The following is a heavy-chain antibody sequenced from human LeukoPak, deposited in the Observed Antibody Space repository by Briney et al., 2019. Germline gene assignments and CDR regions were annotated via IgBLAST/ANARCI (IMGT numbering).Heavy chain of an antibody. D-gene: IGHD3-16*02. CDR3: ARDNAAVWGSYRYQYYYYYYGMDV. Sequence: ASVKVSCKASGYTFTSYGISWVRQAPGQGLEWMGWISAYNGNTNYAQKLQGRVTMTTDTSTSTAYMELRSLRSDGTAVYYCARDNAAVWGSYRYQYYYYYYGMDVWGQGTTVTVSS. CDR1: GYTFTSYG. CDR2: ISAYNGNT. J-gene: IGHJ6*02. V-gene: IGHV1-18*01.